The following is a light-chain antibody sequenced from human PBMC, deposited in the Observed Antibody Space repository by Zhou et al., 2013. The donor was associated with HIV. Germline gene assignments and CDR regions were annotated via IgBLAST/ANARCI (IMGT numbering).Light chain of an antibody. CDR3: QKYNSAPSIT. CDR1: QGISNY. V-gene: IGKV1-27*01. Sequence: DIQMTQSPSSLSASVGDRVTITCRASQGISNYLAWYQQKPGKVPKLLIYAASTLQSGVPSRFGASGSGTDFTLTISSLQPEDVATYYCQKYNSAPSITFGQGTRLEIK. J-gene: IGKJ5*01. CDR2: AAS.